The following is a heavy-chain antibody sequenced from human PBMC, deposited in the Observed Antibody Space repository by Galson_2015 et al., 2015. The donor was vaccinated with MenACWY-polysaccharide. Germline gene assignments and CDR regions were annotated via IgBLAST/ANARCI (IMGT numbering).Heavy chain of an antibody. Sequence: TLSLTCTVSGDSITSGGYFWSWIRQHPGKGLEWIASISYDGGTYYNPSLESRVTISVDTPKNQFSLKLNSVTAADAAVYYCARGGRAVSNRNWFDPWGQGTLVTVSS. CDR3: ARGGRAVSNRNWFDP. CDR1: GDSITSGGYF. CDR2: ISYDGGT. V-gene: IGHV4-31*03. D-gene: IGHD3-16*01. J-gene: IGHJ5*02.